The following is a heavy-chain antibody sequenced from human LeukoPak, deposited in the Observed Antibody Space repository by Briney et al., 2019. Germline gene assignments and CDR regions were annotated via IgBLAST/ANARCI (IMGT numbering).Heavy chain of an antibody. D-gene: IGHD2-15*01. V-gene: IGHV1-46*01. Sequence: ASVKVSCKASGYTFTSYYMHWVRQAPGQGLEWMGIINPSGGSTSYAQKFQGRVTMTRDTSTSTVYMELSSLGSEDTAVYYCASEGRACSGGSCGSGGYWGQGTLVTVSS. CDR2: INPSGGST. J-gene: IGHJ4*02. CDR1: GYTFTSYY. CDR3: ASEGRACSGGSCGSGGY.